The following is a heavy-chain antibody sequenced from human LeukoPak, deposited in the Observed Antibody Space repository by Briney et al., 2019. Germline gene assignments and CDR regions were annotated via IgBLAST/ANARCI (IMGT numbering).Heavy chain of an antibody. V-gene: IGHV3-11*05. J-gene: IGHJ3*02. CDR1: GFTFSDYY. D-gene: IGHD3-10*01. Sequence: GGSLRLSCAGSGFTFSDYYMAWIRQNPGKGLQRVSYISRGSDDKAYANSVKGRFTISRNNGKNSLYLQMNRPTAEDTAVYYCAREFGISRAFDIWGQGTMVTVSS. CDR3: AREFGISRAFDI. CDR2: ISRGSDDK.